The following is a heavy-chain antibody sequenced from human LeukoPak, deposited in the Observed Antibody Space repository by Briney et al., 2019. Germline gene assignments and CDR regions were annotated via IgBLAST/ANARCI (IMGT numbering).Heavy chain of an antibody. CDR2: IRYDGSNK. Sequence: GGSLRLSCAASGFTFSSYGMHWVRQAPGKGLEWVAFIRYDGSNKYYADSVKGRFTISRDNSKNTLYLQMNSLRAEDTAVYYCAKLFDSSDQSLDYWGQGTLVTVSS. V-gene: IGHV3-30*02. J-gene: IGHJ4*02. CDR3: AKLFDSSDQSLDY. CDR1: GFTFSSYG. D-gene: IGHD3-22*01.